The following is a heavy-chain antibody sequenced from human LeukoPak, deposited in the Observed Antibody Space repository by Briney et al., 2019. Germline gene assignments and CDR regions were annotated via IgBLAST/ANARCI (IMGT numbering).Heavy chain of an antibody. V-gene: IGHV3-23*01. J-gene: IGHJ4*02. CDR3: AESPMTRVTTGGFDF. Sequence: EXVXSISSSGGSTYYVDSVKGRFTISRDNSKNTLYLQMNSLRAEDTAVYYCAESPMTRVTTGGFDFWGQGTLVTVSS. D-gene: IGHD4-17*01. CDR2: ISSSGGST.